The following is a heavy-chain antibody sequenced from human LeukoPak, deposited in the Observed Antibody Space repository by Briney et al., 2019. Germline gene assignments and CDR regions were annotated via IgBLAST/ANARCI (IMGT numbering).Heavy chain of an antibody. CDR2: IYYSGTT. D-gene: IGHD6-13*01. J-gene: IGHJ4*02. V-gene: IGHV4-59*01. CDR3: ARGVYIAAAQYGY. CDR1: GGSISSYY. Sequence: SETLSLTCTVSGGSISSYYWSWIRQPPGKGQEWVGYIYYSGTTNYNPSLKSRVTISVDTSKNQFSLKLSSVTAADTAVYYCARGVYIAAAQYGYWGQGTLVTVSS.